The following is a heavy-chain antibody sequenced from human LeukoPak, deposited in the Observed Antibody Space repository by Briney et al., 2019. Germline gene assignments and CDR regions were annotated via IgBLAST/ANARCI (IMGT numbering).Heavy chain of an antibody. D-gene: IGHD3-10*01. J-gene: IGHJ3*02. V-gene: IGHV4-4*02. Sequence: TSETLSLTCAVSGGSISSNNWWCWVRQPPGKGLEWIGEIYDSGSTDYNPSLESRVTISVDKSKNQFSLKLSSVTAADTAVYYCARGFYGSGSYSSPGFHAFDIWGQGTMVTVSS. CDR2: IYDSGST. CDR3: ARGFYGSGSYSSPGFHAFDI. CDR1: GGSISSNNW.